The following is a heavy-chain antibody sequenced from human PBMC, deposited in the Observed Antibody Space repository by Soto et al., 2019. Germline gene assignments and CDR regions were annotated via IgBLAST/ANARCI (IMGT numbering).Heavy chain of an antibody. D-gene: IGHD4-17*01. V-gene: IGHV5-51*01. J-gene: IGHJ6*02. CDR3: ARHPESGDYAGFVV. Sequence: GASLKISCKGSVYRFTTYWICWARQITEKDLEWMGIIYLGDSDTRYSPSFQGQVTISADKSISTAFLQWSSLKASDTAMYYCARHPESGDYAGFVVWGQGTTVTVSS. CDR1: VYRFTTYW. CDR2: IYLGDSDT.